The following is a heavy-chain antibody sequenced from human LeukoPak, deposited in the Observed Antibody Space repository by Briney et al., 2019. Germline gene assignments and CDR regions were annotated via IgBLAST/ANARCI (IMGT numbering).Heavy chain of an antibody. Sequence: SGGSLRLSCAASGFTFSTYSMNWVRQAPGKGLEWLSYISSGSSTIYYADSVKGRFTISRDNVKKSLYLQMNSLRDEDTAVYYCARESVMDVWGQGTTVTVSS. V-gene: IGHV3-48*02. J-gene: IGHJ6*02. CDR2: ISSGSSTI. CDR3: ARESVMDV. CDR1: GFTFSTYS.